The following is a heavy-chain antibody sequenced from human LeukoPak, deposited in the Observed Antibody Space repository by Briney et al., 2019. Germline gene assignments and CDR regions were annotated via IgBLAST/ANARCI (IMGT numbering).Heavy chain of an antibody. V-gene: IGHV1-2*06. D-gene: IGHD2-2*01. J-gene: IGHJ6*03. CDR1: GYTFTGYY. CDR2: INPNSGGT. CDR3: ASRYCSSTSCRPNYYYYYMDV. Sequence: ASVKVSCKASGYTFTGYYMHWVRQAPGQGLEWMGRINPNSGGTNYAQKVQGRVTMARDTSISAAYMELSRLRSDDTAVYYCASRYCSSTSCRPNYYYYYMDVWGKGTTVTVSS.